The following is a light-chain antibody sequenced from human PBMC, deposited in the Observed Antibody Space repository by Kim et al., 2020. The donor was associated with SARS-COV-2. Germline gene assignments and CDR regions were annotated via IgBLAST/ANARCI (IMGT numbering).Light chain of an antibody. CDR3: QQYGNFPIT. J-gene: IGKJ5*01. CDR2: DAS. CDR1: QSVTTY. Sequence: LSPGERGTHTCRASQSVTTYLAWYQQKLGQAPRLLIYDASSRATTIPDRFSGSGSGTDFTLTISRLEPEDFAVYFCQQYGNFPITFGQGTRLEIK. V-gene: IGKV3-20*01.